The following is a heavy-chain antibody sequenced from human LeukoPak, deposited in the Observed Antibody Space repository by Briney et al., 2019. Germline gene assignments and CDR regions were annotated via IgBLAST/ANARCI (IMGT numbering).Heavy chain of an antibody. D-gene: IGHD3-22*01. CDR3: AKESGTYYYDSSGYLTAGGFDY. CDR2: ISSSGSTI. V-gene: IGHV3-48*03. CDR1: GFTFSSYE. Sequence: GGSLTLSCAASGFTFSSYEMNWVRQAPGKGLEWVSYISSSGSTIYYADSVKGRFTISRDNSKNTLYLQMNSLRAEDTAVYYCAKESGTYYYDSSGYLTAGGFDYWGQGTLVTVSS. J-gene: IGHJ4*02.